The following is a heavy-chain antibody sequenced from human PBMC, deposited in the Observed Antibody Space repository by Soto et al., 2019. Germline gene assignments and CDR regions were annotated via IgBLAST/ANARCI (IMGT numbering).Heavy chain of an antibody. V-gene: IGHV1-8*01. CDR3: ARVYGDRTH. Sequence: QVQLVQSGAEVKKPGASVKVSCKASGYTFTSSDINWVRQATGQGLEWMGWMNPNSGYTGYAQKFQARVTMTRDPSIGTAYMELSSLRSDDTAGYYCARVYGDRTHWGQGTLVIVSS. J-gene: IGHJ4*02. CDR2: MNPNSGYT. CDR1: GYTFTSSD. D-gene: IGHD4-17*01.